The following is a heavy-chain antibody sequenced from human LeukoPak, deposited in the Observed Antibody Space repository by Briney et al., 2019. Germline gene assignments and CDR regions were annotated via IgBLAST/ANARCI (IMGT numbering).Heavy chain of an antibody. CDR1: GFTFSDYW. V-gene: IGHV3-7*01. D-gene: IGHD3-10*01. Sequence: GGSLRLSCAASGFTFSDYWMSWVRQAPGKGLEWVADIKQDGSDKKYVDSVKGRFTISRDSAKKSLYLQMDSLRAEDTAVYYCVRSLWPADYWGQGTLVTVSS. J-gene: IGHJ4*02. CDR3: VRSLWPADY. CDR2: IKQDGSDK.